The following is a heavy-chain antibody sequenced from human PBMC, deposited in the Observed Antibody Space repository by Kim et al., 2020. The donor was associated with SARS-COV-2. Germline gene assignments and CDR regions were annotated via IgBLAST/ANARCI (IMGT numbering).Heavy chain of an antibody. V-gene: IGHV3-11*06. J-gene: IGHJ4*02. CDR3: SRDPRPLGF. CDR1: GFTFSKFY. D-gene: IGHD7-27*01. CDR2: ISGDSRDI. Sequence: GGSLRLSCEASGFTFSKFYMTWLRQAPGRSLEWLSYISGDSRDISYADSVKGRFTISRDNGKNSLYLQMNSLRVEDTAVYYCSRDPRPLGFWGQGTLVTVAS.